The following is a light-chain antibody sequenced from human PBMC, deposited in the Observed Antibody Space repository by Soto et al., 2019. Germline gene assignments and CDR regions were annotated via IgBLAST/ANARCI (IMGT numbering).Light chain of an antibody. CDR2: EVS. CDR1: SSDVGSYNF. V-gene: IGLV2-14*01. J-gene: IGLJ3*02. Sequence: QSVLTQPASVSGSPGQSITISCTGTSSDVGSYNFVSWYQQLPGKAPKLMIYEVSNRPSGVSNRFSGSKSANTASLTISGLHGEDEADYYCSSYTDSGTWVFGGGTKLTVL. CDR3: SSYTDSGTWV.